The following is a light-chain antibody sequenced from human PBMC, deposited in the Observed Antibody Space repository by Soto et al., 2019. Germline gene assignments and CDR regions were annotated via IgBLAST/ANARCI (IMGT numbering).Light chain of an antibody. CDR3: QQYKNWPL. CDR1: HSVNSH. CDR2: GAS. V-gene: IGKV3-15*01. J-gene: IGKJ5*01. Sequence: DMMMTQSPGTLSVSPGERVTVSCRTSHSVNSHVAWYQQKPGQAPRLLLYGASTRATGIPVRFSGSGFGTEFTLTISSLQSEDFAVYYCQQYKNWPLFGQGTRLEIK.